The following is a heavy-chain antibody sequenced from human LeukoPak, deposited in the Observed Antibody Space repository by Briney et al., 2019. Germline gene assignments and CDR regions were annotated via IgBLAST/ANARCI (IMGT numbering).Heavy chain of an antibody. J-gene: IGHJ4*02. Sequence: ASVKVSCKASGYTFTSYGISWVRQAPGQGLEWMGWISAYNGNTNYAQKLQGRVTMTTDTSTSTAYMELRSLRSDDTAVHYCARDHSPYYYDSSGYYSASYWGQGTLVTVSS. CDR2: ISAYNGNT. D-gene: IGHD3-22*01. CDR3: ARDHSPYYYDSSGYYSASY. V-gene: IGHV1-18*01. CDR1: GYTFTSYG.